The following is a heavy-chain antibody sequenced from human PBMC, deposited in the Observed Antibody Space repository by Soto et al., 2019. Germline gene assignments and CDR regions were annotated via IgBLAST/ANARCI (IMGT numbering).Heavy chain of an antibody. Sequence: EVQLVESGGGLVQPGGSLRLSCVASGFTFSIYEMDWVRQAPGKGLQWLAYFSSSGHSIYYADSVKGRFTVSRDNAQNSLYLHMHDLRVEDTAVYYCVREPVTAPPYTGMDVWGQGTTVTVSS. CDR3: VREPVTAPPYTGMDV. J-gene: IGHJ6*02. V-gene: IGHV3-48*03. D-gene: IGHD2-2*01. CDR2: FSSSGHSI. CDR1: GFTFSIYE.